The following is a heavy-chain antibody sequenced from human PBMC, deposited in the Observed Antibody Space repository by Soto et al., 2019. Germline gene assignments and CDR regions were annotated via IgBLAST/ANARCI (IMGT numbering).Heavy chain of an antibody. CDR2: ISAYNGNT. V-gene: IGHV1-18*01. CDR1: GYTFTSYG. J-gene: IGHJ6*02. CDR3: ARGLGYSFWITMVREPYYYGMDV. Sequence: ASVKVSCKASGYTFTSYGISWVRQAPGQGLEWMGWISAYNGNTNYAQKLQGRVTMTTDASTSTAYMELRSLRSDDTAVYYCARGLGYSFWITMVREPYYYGMDVWGQGTTVTVSS. D-gene: IGHD3-10*01.